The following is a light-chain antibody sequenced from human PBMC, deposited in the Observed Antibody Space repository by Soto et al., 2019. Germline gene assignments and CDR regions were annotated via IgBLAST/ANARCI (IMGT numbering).Light chain of an antibody. CDR2: GAS. J-gene: IGKJ1*01. CDR3: LQDINYPWT. V-gene: IGKV1-6*01. CDR1: QGIGNA. Sequence: IQMTQTPSSLSASVGDXXXXXXXASQGIGNALGWYQQKPGKPPKVLIYGASNLQSGVPPRFSGSGSGTDFTLAISSLQPEDSATYYCLQDINYPWTFGQGTKVDIK.